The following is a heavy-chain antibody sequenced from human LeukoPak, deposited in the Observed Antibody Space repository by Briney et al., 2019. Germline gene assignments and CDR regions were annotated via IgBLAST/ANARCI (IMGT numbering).Heavy chain of an antibody. CDR1: GGSFSGYY. Sequence: SETLSLTCALYGGSFSGYYWSWIRQPPARGLEWMGEINHSGSTNYHPPLKSRVTISVDTSKNQFSLKLSSVTATDTAVYYCARGRIPSRYSSSWYGYWGQGTLVTVSS. V-gene: IGHV4-34*01. CDR3: ARGRIPSRYSSSWYGY. D-gene: IGHD6-13*01. CDR2: INHSGST. J-gene: IGHJ4*02.